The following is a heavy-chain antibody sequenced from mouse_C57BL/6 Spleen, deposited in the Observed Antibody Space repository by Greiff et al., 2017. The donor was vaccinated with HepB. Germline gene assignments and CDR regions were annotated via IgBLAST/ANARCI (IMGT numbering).Heavy chain of an antibody. Sequence: VKLMESGPELVKPGASVKISCKASGYAFSSSWMNWVKQRPGKGLEWIGRIYPGDGDTNYNGKFKGKATLTADKSSSTAYMQLSSLTSEDSAVYFCARGAIGGDYWGQGTTLTVSS. J-gene: IGHJ2*01. D-gene: IGHD1-1*02. CDR3: ARGAIGGDY. V-gene: IGHV1-82*01. CDR1: GYAFSSSW. CDR2: IYPGDGDT.